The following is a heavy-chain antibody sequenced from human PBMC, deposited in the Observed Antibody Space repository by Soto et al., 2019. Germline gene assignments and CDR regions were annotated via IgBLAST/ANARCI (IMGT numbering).Heavy chain of an antibody. J-gene: IGHJ6*02. Sequence: ASVKVSCKASGGTFSSYAISWVRQAPGQGLEWMGGIIPIFGTANYAQKFQGRVTITADESTSTAYMELSSLRSEDTAVYYCARDGYCSGGSCYDYYGMDVWGQGTTVTVSS. CDR2: IIPIFGTA. CDR1: GGTFSSYA. V-gene: IGHV1-69*13. CDR3: ARDGYCSGGSCYDYYGMDV. D-gene: IGHD2-15*01.